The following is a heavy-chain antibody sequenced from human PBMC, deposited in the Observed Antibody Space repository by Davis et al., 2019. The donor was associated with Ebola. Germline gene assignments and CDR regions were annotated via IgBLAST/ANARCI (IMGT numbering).Heavy chain of an antibody. CDR1: GGSISSSSYY. D-gene: IGHD2-15*01. CDR2: IYYSGST. CDR3: ARDRYCSGGSCHNWFDP. Sequence: PSETLSLTCTVSGGSISSSSYYWGWIRQPPGKGLEWIGSIYYSGSTYYNPSLKSRVTISVDTSKNQFSLKLSSVTAADTAVYYCARDRYCSGGSCHNWFDPWGQGTLVTVSS. V-gene: IGHV4-39*07. J-gene: IGHJ5*02.